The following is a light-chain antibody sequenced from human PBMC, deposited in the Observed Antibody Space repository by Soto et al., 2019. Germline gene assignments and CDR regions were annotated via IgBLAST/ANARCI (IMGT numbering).Light chain of an antibody. Sequence: QPVLTQPPSVSAGSGQNVTVSCSGGGSSLGGNAMCWYQVLSGAAPRVLIYVIYKRPSGIPGRFTGSTSGPSATLTISAVQVGDEAEYYCGTWGWGLRVFGAGTKLTVL. CDR3: GTWGWGLRV. CDR1: GSSLGGNA. V-gene: IGLV1-51*01. J-gene: IGLJ2*01. CDR2: VIY.